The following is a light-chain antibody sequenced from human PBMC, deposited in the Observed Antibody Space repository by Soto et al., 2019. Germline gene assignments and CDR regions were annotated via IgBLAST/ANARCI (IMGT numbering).Light chain of an antibody. CDR1: QSVSSSY. V-gene: IGKV3-20*01. CDR3: QQYGSAPRT. J-gene: IGKJ1*01. CDR2: DAS. Sequence: ENVLTQSPGTLSLSPGERATLSCRASQSVSSSYLAWYQQKPGQAPRLLIYDASSRATGIPDRFSGSGSGIDFTLTISRLEPVEFAVYFCQQYGSAPRTFGQGTKVDIK.